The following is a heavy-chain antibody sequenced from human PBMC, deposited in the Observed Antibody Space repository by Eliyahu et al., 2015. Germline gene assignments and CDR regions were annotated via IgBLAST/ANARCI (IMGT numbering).Heavy chain of an antibody. Sequence: QITLKESGPTLVKPTQTLTLTCTFSGFSLXSXGVGVGVGWIRQPPGKALXWLAXIYWDDDKRYSPSLKSRLTITEDTSKNQVVLTMTNMDPDDTATYYCAHTAVSPGYVMDVWGQGTTVTVSS. CDR2: IYWDDDK. CDR1: GFSLXSXGVGVG. D-gene: IGHD4-11*01. V-gene: IGHV2-5*02. CDR3: AHTAVSPGYVMDV. J-gene: IGHJ6*02.